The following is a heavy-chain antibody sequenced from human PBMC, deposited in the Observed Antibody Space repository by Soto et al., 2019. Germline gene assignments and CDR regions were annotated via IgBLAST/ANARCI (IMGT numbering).Heavy chain of an antibody. Sequence: EVPLVESGGGLVQPGGSLRLSCAASGFTVSINYMSWVRQAPGKGLEWVSVIYSGGSTYYADSVKGRFTISRDNSKNTLYLQMNSLRAEDTAVYYCARAVYYDSSGYYPPWFDPWGQGTLVTVSS. CDR2: IYSGGST. D-gene: IGHD3-22*01. V-gene: IGHV3-66*01. J-gene: IGHJ5*02. CDR3: ARAVYYDSSGYYPPWFDP. CDR1: GFTVSINY.